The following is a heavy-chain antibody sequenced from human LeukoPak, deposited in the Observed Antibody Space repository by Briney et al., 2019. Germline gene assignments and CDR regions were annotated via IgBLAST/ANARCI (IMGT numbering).Heavy chain of an antibody. CDR1: GFTFSSYE. J-gene: IGHJ4*02. CDR3: ARDSLSYYYDSSGYYIH. V-gene: IGHV3-48*03. CDR2: ISSSGSTI. D-gene: IGHD3-22*01. Sequence: GGSLRLSCAASGFTFSSYEMNWVRQAPGKGLEWVSYISSSGSTIYYADSVKGRFTISRDNAKNTLYLQMNSLRAEDTAVYYCARDSLSYYYDSSGYYIHWGQGTLVTVSS.